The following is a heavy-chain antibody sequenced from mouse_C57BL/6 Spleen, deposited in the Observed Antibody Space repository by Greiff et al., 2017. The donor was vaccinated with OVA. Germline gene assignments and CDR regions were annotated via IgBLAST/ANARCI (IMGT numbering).Heavy chain of an antibody. CDR2: INPGSGSP. J-gene: IGHJ3*01. V-gene: IGHV1-55*01. CDR1: GYTFTSYW. D-gene: IGHD2-4*01. Sequence: QVQLQQPGAELVKPGASVKMSCKASGYTFTSYWITWVKQRPGQGLEWIGDINPGSGSPNSNEKFKSKATLTVDTSSSTAYMQLSSLTSEDSAVYYCARFDYDGFAYWGQGTLVTVSA. CDR3: ARFDYDGFAY.